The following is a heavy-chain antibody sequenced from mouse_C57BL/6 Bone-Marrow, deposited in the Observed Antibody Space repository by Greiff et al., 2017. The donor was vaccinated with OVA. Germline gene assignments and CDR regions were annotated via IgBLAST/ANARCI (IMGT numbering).Heavy chain of an antibody. J-gene: IGHJ2*01. CDR3: TGCCLDY. V-gene: IGHV6-3*01. CDR2: IRLKSDNYAT. CDR1: GFTFSNYW. Sequence: EVKVEESGGGLVQPGGSMKLSCVASGFTFSNYWMNWVRQSPEKGLEWVAQIRLKSDNYATHYAESVKGRFTISRDDSNSRVYLQMNNLRAEDTGIYYCTGCCLDYWGQGTTLTVSS.